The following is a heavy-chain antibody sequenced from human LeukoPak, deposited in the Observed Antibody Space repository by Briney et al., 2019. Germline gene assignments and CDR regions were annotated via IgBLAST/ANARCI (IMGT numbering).Heavy chain of an antibody. CDR2: IDTSGST. CDR3: ARAASAMVDLNWFDP. J-gene: IGHJ5*02. CDR1: GGSISSYY. V-gene: IGHV4-4*07. Sequence: PSETLSLTCTISGGSISSYYWSWIRQPAGKGLEWIGRIDTSGSTNYTPSLKSRVTISVDKSKNQFSLKLSSVTAADTAVYYCARAASAMVDLNWFDPWGQGTLVTVSS. D-gene: IGHD5-18*01.